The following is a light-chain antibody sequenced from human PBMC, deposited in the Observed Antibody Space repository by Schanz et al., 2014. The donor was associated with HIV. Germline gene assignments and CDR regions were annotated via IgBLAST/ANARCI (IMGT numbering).Light chain of an antibody. CDR2: DVT. CDR3: SSYAGDSKLI. CDR1: SSDVGDYNY. Sequence: QSALTQPPSASGSPGQSVTISCTGTSSDVGDYNYVSWYQQHPGKAPKLMIYDVTDRPSGVSNRFSGSKSGNTASLTISGLQAEDEADYYCSSYAGDSKLIFGGGTKVTVL. V-gene: IGLV2-8*01. J-gene: IGLJ2*01.